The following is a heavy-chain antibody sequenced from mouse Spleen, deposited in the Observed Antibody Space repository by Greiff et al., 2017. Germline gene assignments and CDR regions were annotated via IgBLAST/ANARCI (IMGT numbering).Heavy chain of an antibody. CDR3: ARWWLEGMDY. CDR2: IDPSDSYT. J-gene: IGHJ4*01. CDR1: GYTFTSYW. D-gene: IGHD1-1*02. V-gene: IGHV1-59*01. Sequence: QVQLQQPGAELVRPGTSVKLSCKASGYTFTSYWMHWVKQRPGQGLEWIGVIDPSDSYTNYNQKFKGKATLTVDTSSSTAYMQLSSLTSEDSAVYYCARWWLEGMDYWGQGTSVTVSS.